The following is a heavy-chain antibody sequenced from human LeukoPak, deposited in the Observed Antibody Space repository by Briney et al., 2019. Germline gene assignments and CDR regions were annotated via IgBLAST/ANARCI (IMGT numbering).Heavy chain of an antibody. CDR3: ATTVAGYPDDYFDY. D-gene: IGHD6-19*01. J-gene: IGHJ4*02. V-gene: IGHV3-21*01. Sequence: PGGSLRLSCAASGFTFNTFNMNWVRQAPGKGLEWVSSITSGGDYIYYADSVKGRFTISRDNSKNTLYLQMNSLRAEDTAVYYCATTVAGYPDDYFDYWGQGTLVTVSS. CDR2: ITSGGDYI. CDR1: GFTFNTFN.